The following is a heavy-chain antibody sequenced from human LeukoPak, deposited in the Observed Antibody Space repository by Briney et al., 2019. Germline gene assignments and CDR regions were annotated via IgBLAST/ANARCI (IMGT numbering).Heavy chain of an antibody. V-gene: IGHV1-2*02. CDR3: ARDYYDSSGYFAFDI. CDR1: GYTFTDSY. CDR2: INPNSGGT. D-gene: IGHD3-22*01. Sequence: ASVKVSCKASGYTFTDSYMHWVRQAPGQGLEWMGWINPNSGGTNYAQKFQGRVTMTRDTSISTAYMALSRLRSDDTAVYYCARDYYDSSGYFAFDIWGQGTMVTVSS. J-gene: IGHJ3*02.